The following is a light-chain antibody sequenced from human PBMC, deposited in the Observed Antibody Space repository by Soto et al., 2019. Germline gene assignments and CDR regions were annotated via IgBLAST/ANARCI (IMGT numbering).Light chain of an antibody. J-gene: IGLJ1*01. V-gene: IGLV2-14*03. CDR1: SSDVGGSNF. CDR2: DVA. CDR3: VSYTSTTTDD. Sequence: QSVLTRPASVSDSPGQSITISCTGTSSDVGGSNFVSWYPQHPGKPPKLIIYDVANRPSGVSNRFSGSKSGSTASLIISRLQTEDEADYYGVSYTSTTTDDFGPGTKVTVL.